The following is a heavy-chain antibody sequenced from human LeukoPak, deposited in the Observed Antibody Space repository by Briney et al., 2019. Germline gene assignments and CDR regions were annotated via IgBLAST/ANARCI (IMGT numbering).Heavy chain of an antibody. D-gene: IGHD2-2*01. V-gene: IGHV1-18*01. CDR2: ISAYNGNT. CDR1: GYSFTTYG. Sequence: GASVKVSCKASGYSFTTYGINWVRQAPGQGLEWMGWISAYNGNTNYAQTFQGRVTMTTDTSTSTAYMELRSLRSDDTAVYYCARCIGQEAAIYYYGMDVWGQGTTVTVSS. CDR3: ARCIGQEAAIYYYGMDV. J-gene: IGHJ6*02.